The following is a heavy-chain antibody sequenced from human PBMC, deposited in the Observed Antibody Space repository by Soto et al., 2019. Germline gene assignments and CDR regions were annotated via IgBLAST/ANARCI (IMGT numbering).Heavy chain of an antibody. J-gene: IGHJ4*02. V-gene: IGHV3-15*07. CDR2: IKSKTDGGTT. Sequence: PGGSLRLSCAASGFTFSNAWMNWVRQAPGKGLEWVGRIKSKTDGGTTDYAAPVKGRFTISRDDSKNTLYLQMNSLKTEDTAVYYCTPEDDYDSSGPLGFFDYWGQGTLVTVSS. D-gene: IGHD3-22*01. CDR3: TPEDDYDSSGPLGFFDY. CDR1: GFTFSNAW.